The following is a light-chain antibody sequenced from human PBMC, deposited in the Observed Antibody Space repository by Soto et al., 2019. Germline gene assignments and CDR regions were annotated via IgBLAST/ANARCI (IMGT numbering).Light chain of an antibody. Sequence: EIVLTQSPGTLSLSPGQRATLSCRASQTISSNYLAWYQQKPGQAPRLLIHEASTRATGIPDRLSGSGSGTDFTLTISRLEPEDFAVYYCQQYGRAPWTFGQGTKVEIK. CDR1: QTISSNY. V-gene: IGKV3-20*01. CDR2: EAS. CDR3: QQYGRAPWT. J-gene: IGKJ1*01.